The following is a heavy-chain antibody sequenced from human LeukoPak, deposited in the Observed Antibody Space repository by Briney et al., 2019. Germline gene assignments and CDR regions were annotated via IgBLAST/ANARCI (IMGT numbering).Heavy chain of an antibody. Sequence: GGSLRLSCAASGFTFSSYSMNWVRQAPGKGLEWVSSISSSSSYIYYADSVKGRFTISRDNAKNSLYLQMNSLRAEDTAVYYCARRVGADYFDYWGQGTLVTVSS. CDR1: GFTFSSYS. CDR2: ISSSSSYI. V-gene: IGHV3-21*04. CDR3: ARRVGADYFDY. D-gene: IGHD2-2*01. J-gene: IGHJ4*02.